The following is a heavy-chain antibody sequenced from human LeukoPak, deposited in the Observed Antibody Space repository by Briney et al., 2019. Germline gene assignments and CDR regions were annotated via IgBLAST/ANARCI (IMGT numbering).Heavy chain of an antibody. CDR2: IYYSGNT. V-gene: IGHV4-59*08. J-gene: IGHJ5*02. CDR1: GDSISGFY. CDR3: ARHGGSYSSRSSFDP. Sequence: SETLPLTCTVSGDSISGFYWSWIRQPPGKGLGWIAYIYYSGNTIYNPSLKSRVTISVDTSKNQFSLKLDSVTAADTAVYYCARHGGSYSSRSSFDPWGQGTLVTVSS. D-gene: IGHD1-26*01.